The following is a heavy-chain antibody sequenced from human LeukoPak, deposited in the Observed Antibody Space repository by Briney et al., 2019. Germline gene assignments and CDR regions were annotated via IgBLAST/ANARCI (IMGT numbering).Heavy chain of an antibody. CDR1: GGSISSYY. Sequence: SETLSLTCTVSGGSISSYYWGWVRQPPGEGPEWIAYVSYSGNTNYNPSLKSRVTSSVDTSNNQFSLKMNSVTAADTAVYYCVRFGLRAWYFDLWGRGTLVTVSS. V-gene: IGHV4-59*01. CDR3: VRFGLRAWYFDL. CDR2: VSYSGNT. J-gene: IGHJ2*01. D-gene: IGHD3/OR15-3a*01.